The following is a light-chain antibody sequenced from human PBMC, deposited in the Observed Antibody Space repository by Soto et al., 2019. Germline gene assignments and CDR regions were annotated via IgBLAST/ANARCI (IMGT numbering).Light chain of an antibody. CDR2: GAS. V-gene: IGKV3-20*01. CDR1: QSVSSSY. Sequence: EIVLTQSPGTLSLAPGERATLSCRASQSVSSSYLAWDQQKSGQAPRLLIYGASSMATGIPDRLSGSGSGTDFTLTISRLEPEDCAGYYRQQYGSSPLTFGGGPQVESK. CDR3: QQYGSSPLT. J-gene: IGKJ4*01.